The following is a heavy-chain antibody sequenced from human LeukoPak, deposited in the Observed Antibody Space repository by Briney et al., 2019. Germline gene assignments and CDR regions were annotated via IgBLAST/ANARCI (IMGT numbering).Heavy chain of an antibody. CDR3: AKTGSRYDILTGYEYYFDY. D-gene: IGHD3-9*01. J-gene: IGHJ4*02. Sequence: GGSLRLSCAASGFTFSNYAMSWVRQAPGKGLEWVSAISGSGGSTYYADSVKGRFTISRDNSKNTLYLQMNSLRAEDTAVYYCAKTGSRYDILTGYEYYFDYWGQGTLVTVSS. V-gene: IGHV3-23*01. CDR2: ISGSGGST. CDR1: GFTFSNYA.